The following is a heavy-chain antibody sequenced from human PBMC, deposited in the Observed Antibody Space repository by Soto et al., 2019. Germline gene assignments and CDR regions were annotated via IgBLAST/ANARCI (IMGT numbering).Heavy chain of an antibody. Sequence: PSETLSITCTICGGSISFSTYYWGWIRQPPGKGLEWIGSIYYTGSAYCNPSLKSRVTIFLGPSNNQLSLKLSSVTAADTAVYFCAIGQYLAWSPYWGQGTLVTVSS. V-gene: IGHV4-39*01. CDR3: AIGQYLAWSPY. D-gene: IGHD2-15*01. J-gene: IGHJ4*02. CDR2: IYYTGSA. CDR1: GGSISFSTYY.